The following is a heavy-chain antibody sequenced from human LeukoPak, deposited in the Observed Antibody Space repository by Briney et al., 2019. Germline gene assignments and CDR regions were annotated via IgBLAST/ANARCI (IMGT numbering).Heavy chain of an antibody. CDR1: GGSISSYY. D-gene: IGHD3-10*01. CDR3: AREPYGSGTFDY. J-gene: IGHJ4*02. Sequence: SETLSLTCTVSGGSISSYYWSWIRQPPGKGLEWIGYIYYSGSTNYNPSLKSRVTISVDTSKNQFSLKLSSVTAADTAEYYCAREPYGSGTFDYWGQGTLATVSA. V-gene: IGHV4-59*01. CDR2: IYYSGST.